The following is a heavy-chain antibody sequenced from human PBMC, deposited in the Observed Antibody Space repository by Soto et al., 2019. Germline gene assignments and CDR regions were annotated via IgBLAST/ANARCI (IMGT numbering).Heavy chain of an antibody. CDR2: ISGSGGST. D-gene: IGHD2-2*03. CDR3: AKDHPHPLDIVVVPAATDYYGMDV. J-gene: IGHJ6*02. V-gene: IGHV3-23*01. Sequence: EVQLLESGGGLVQPGGSLRLSCAASGFTFSSYAMSWVRQAPGKGLEWVSAISGSGGSTYYADSVKGRFTISRDNPNNTLYLQMNSLRAEDTAVYYCAKDHPHPLDIVVVPAATDYYGMDVWGQGTTVTVSS. CDR1: GFTFSSYA.